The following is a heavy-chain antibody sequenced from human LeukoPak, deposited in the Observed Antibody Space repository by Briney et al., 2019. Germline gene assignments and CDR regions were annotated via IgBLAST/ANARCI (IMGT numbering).Heavy chain of an antibody. D-gene: IGHD3-22*01. CDR2: IYTSGST. Sequence: SETLSLTCTVSGGSISSYYWSWIRQPAGKGLEWIGRIYTSGSTNYNPSLKSRVTMSVDTSKNQFSLKLSSVTAADTAVYYCARENYGMVITTAYDYWGQGTPVTVSS. CDR1: GGSISSYY. V-gene: IGHV4-4*07. CDR3: ARENYGMVITTAYDY. J-gene: IGHJ4*02.